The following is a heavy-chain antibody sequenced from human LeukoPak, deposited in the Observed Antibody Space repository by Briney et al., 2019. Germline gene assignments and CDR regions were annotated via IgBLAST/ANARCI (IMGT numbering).Heavy chain of an antibody. CDR3: ASYSDPIAAAGTGFDY. Sequence: GRSLRLSCAASGFTFSSYSMNWVRQAPGKGLEWVSSISSSSSYIYYADSVKGRFTISRDNAKNSLYLQMNSLRAEDTAVYYCASYSDPIAAAGTGFDYWGQGTLVTVSS. J-gene: IGHJ4*02. V-gene: IGHV3-21*01. CDR2: ISSSSSYI. D-gene: IGHD6-13*01. CDR1: GFTFSSYS.